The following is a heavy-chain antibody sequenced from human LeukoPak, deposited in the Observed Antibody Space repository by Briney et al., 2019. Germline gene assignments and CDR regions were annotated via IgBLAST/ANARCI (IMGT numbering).Heavy chain of an antibody. D-gene: IGHD3-9*01. CDR1: GYTFTSSN. V-gene: IGHV1-8*01. CDR2: MNPSSGNT. CDR3: ARGLDVERSSAWSWGPKKFYYNVMDV. Sequence: ASVKVSCKVSGYTFTSSNINWVRQAPGQGLEWMGWMNPSSGNTAYAQGFQGRVTMTRDTSTNTAFLQLTSLRSEDTAVYYCARGLDVERSSAWSWGPKKFYYNVMDVWGQGTTVTVSS. J-gene: IGHJ6*02.